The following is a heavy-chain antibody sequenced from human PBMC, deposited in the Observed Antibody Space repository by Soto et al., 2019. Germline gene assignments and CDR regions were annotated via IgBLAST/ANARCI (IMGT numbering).Heavy chain of an antibody. CDR1: GGSISSYY. D-gene: IGHD5-12*01. CDR3: ARLGLLREYSGPFDY. V-gene: IGHV4-59*08. Sequence: SETLSLTCTVSGGSISSYYWSWIRQPPGKGLEWIGYIYYSGSTNYNPSLKSRVTISVDTSKNQFSLKLSFVTAADTAGYYCARLGLLREYSGPFDYWGQGTLVTVSS. CDR2: IYYSGST. J-gene: IGHJ4*02.